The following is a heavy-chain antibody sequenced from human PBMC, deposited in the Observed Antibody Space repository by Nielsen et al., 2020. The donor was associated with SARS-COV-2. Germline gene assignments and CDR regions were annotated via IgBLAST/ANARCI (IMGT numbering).Heavy chain of an antibody. Sequence: ASVKVSCKASGYTFTSYAMHWVRQAPGQRLEWMGWINAGNGNTKYSQKLQGRVTMTTDTSTSTAYMELRSLRSDDTAVYYCARAFIDPGYGMDVWGQGTTVTVSS. CDR2: INAGNGNT. V-gene: IGHV1-3*01. D-gene: IGHD2-15*01. J-gene: IGHJ6*02. CDR3: ARAFIDPGYGMDV. CDR1: GYTFTSYA.